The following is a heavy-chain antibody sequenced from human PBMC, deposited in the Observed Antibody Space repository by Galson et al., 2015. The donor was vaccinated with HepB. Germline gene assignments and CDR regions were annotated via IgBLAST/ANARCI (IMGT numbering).Heavy chain of an antibody. D-gene: IGHD3-22*01. J-gene: IGHJ4*02. Sequence: SVKVSCKASGGTFSSYAISWVRQAPGQGLEWMGGIIPIFGTANYAQKFQGRVTITADKSTSTAYMELSSLRSEDTAVYYCASGVYYYDSSGYYFDYWGQGTLVTVSS. CDR1: GGTFSSYA. CDR3: ASGVYYYDSSGYYFDY. V-gene: IGHV1-69*06. CDR2: IIPIFGTA.